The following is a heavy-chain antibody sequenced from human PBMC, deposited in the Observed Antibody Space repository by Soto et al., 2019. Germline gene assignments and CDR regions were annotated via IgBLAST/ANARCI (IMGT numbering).Heavy chain of an antibody. V-gene: IGHV1-69*01. CDR2: IIPIFGTA. CDR3: ARAQGDYYDSSGYYTTYYYYGMDV. D-gene: IGHD3-22*01. CDR1: GGTFSSYA. Sequence: QVQLVQSGAEVKKPGSSVKVSCKASGGTFSSYAISWVRQAPGQGLEWMGGIIPIFGTANYAQKFQGRVTITPDEYTSTAYMELSSLRSEETAVYYCARAQGDYYDSSGYYTTYYYYGMDVWGQGTTVTVSS. J-gene: IGHJ6*02.